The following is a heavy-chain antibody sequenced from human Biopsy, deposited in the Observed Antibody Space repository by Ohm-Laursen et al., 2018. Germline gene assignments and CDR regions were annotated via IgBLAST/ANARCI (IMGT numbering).Heavy chain of an antibody. J-gene: IGHJ4*02. D-gene: IGHD4-17*01. Sequence: SLRLSCAAPGFTFSSYAMTWFRQAPGKGLEWVSTISGNSDIIYDTDSVKGRFTISRDNSKNTLYLQMNSLRADDTAVYYCALAAVQTVTHFDYWGQGTLVTVSS. CDR3: ALAAVQTVTHFDY. V-gene: IGHV3-23*01. CDR2: ISGNSDII. CDR1: GFTFSSYA.